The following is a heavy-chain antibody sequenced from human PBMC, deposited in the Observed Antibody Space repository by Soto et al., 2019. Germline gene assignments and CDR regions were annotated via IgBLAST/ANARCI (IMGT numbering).Heavy chain of an antibody. Sequence: QVPLVQSGAEVKKPGASVKVSCKASGYTFTSYDINWVRQATGQGLEWMGWMNPNSGNTGYAQKFQGRVTMTRNTSISTAYMELSSLRAEDTAVYYCARGGLDCSSTSCYEYFDYWGQGTLVTVSS. V-gene: IGHV1-8*01. CDR2: MNPNSGNT. CDR3: ARGGLDCSSTSCYEYFDY. D-gene: IGHD2-2*01. CDR1: GYTFTSYD. J-gene: IGHJ4*02.